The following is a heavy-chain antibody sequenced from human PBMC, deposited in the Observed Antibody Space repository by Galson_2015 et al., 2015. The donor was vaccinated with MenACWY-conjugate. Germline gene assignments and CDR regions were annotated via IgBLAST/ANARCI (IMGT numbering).Heavy chain of an antibody. CDR3: ARDSGRLEALADYGMDI. Sequence: SLRLSCAASGFTFSSYAMHWVRQAPGKGLEWVAVISYDGSNKYYADSVKGRFTISRDNSKNTLYLQMNSLRAEDTAVYYCARDSGRLEALADYGMDIWGQGTTVTVSS. D-gene: IGHD1-26*01. J-gene: IGHJ6*02. CDR1: GFTFSSYA. CDR2: ISYDGSNK. V-gene: IGHV3-30*04.